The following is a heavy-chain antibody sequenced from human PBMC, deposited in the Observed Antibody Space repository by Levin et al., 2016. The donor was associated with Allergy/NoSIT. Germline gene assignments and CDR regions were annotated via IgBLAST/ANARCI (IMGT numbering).Heavy chain of an antibody. V-gene: IGHV4-39*02. D-gene: IGHD3-10*01. Sequence: WIRQPPGKGLEWIGNVFYSGSTYYNPSLKSRVTISVDTSKNHFSLGLRSVTASDTATYYCARLRRDGAGSVYYFDHWGQGALVTVSS. CDR2: VFYSGST. J-gene: IGHJ4*02. CDR3: ARLRRDGAGSVYYFDH.